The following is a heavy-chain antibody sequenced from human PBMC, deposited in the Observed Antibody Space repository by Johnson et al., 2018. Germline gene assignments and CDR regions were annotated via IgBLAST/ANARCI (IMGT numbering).Heavy chain of an antibody. J-gene: IGHJ1*01. CDR2: ISSSSSYI. Sequence: EVQLLESGGGLVKXGGSLRLXCAASGFTFSSYSMNWVRQAPGKGLEWVSSISSSSSYIYYADSVKGRFTISRDNAKNSLYLQMNSLRAEDTAGYYCARVYSSGWPEYFQHWGQGTLVTVSS. V-gene: IGHV3-21*01. CDR1: GFTFSSYS. D-gene: IGHD6-19*01. CDR3: ARVYSSGWPEYFQH.